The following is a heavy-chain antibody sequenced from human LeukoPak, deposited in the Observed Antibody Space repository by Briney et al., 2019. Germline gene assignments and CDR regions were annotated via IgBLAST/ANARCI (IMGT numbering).Heavy chain of an antibody. J-gene: IGHJ4*02. CDR2: IIPIFGTA. D-gene: IGHD5-24*01. Sequence: PSVKVSGEAYGGTFSSYAIGGVRQAPGQGLEWMGGIIPIFGTANYAQKFQGRVTITTDESTSTAYMELSSLRSEDTAVYYCVTNRRDGYTDYWGQGTLVTVSS. CDR1: GGTFSSYA. CDR3: VTNRRDGYTDY. V-gene: IGHV1-69*05.